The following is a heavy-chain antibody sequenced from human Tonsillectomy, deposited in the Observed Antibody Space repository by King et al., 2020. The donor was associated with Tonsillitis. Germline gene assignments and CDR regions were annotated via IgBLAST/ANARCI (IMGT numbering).Heavy chain of an antibody. CDR1: GFTFSNYW. J-gene: IGHJ4*02. Sequence: VQLVESGGGLVQPGGSLRLSCAASGFTFSNYWMHWVRQAPGKGLVWVSRINGDVSSTAYADSVRGRFTISRDNAKNTLYLQLSSLSAEDTAVYYCASGPHYSSSWYDYWGQGTLVTVSS. D-gene: IGHD6-13*01. CDR2: INGDVSST. V-gene: IGHV3-74*01. CDR3: ASGPHYSSSWYDY.